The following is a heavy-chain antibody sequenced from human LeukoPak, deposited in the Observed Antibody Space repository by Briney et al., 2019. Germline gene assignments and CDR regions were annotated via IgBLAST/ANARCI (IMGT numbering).Heavy chain of an antibody. Sequence: GGSLRLSCAASGFTFDDYGMSWVRQAPGKGLEWVTGINWNGGSRGYADSVKGRFTISRDNAKNSLYLQMNSLRAEDTALYYCARYPTYYYDSSGYKEGSYFDYWGQGTLVTVSS. V-gene: IGHV3-20*04. D-gene: IGHD3-22*01. CDR3: ARYPTYYYDSSGYKEGSYFDY. CDR1: GFTFDDYG. CDR2: INWNGGSR. J-gene: IGHJ4*02.